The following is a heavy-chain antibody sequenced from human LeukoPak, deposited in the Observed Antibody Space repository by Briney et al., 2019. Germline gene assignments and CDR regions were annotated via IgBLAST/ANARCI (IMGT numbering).Heavy chain of an antibody. D-gene: IGHD3-10*01. CDR2: INHGGGT. V-gene: IGHV4-34*01. CDR3: AKLGANYYGSGSFFPHFDY. Sequence: SETLSLTCAVYGGSFSGYYWTWIRQPPGKGLEWIGEINHGGGTNYNPPLKSRVTISVHTSKNQFSLKLSSVTAADTAVYYCAKLGANYYGSGSFFPHFDYWGQGTLVTVSS. CDR1: GGSFSGYY. J-gene: IGHJ4*02.